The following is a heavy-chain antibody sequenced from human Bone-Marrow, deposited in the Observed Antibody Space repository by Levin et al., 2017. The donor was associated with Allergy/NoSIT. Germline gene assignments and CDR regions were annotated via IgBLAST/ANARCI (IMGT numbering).Heavy chain of an antibody. J-gene: IGHJ4*02. CDR3: AREGVDGGGLYFDS. D-gene: IGHD4-23*01. V-gene: IGHV1-8*01. Sequence: GESLKISCKASGYTFTSSDIHWVRQATGQGLQWMGRVNPHTGNTGYGQKFQGRVTMSTNTSMSTAHMELTGLRPQDTAVYFCAREGVDGGGLYFDSWGQGSLVIVSS. CDR1: GYTFTSSD. CDR2: VNPHTGNT.